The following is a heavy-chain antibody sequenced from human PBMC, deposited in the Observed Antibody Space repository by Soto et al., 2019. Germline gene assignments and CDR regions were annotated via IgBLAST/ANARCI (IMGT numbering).Heavy chain of an antibody. Sequence: EVRLLESGGGLVQPGGSQRLSCEASGFTFSSYGMTWVRQAPGEGLEWVSSISGGGDNTYYADSVKGRFTISRDNSKNTLYLQMNVLTADDTAVYYCPKDYRTWRENWGQGTLVTVSS. D-gene: IGHD3-16*02. CDR3: PKDYRTWREN. J-gene: IGHJ4*02. V-gene: IGHV3-23*01. CDR2: ISGGGDNT. CDR1: GFTFSSYG.